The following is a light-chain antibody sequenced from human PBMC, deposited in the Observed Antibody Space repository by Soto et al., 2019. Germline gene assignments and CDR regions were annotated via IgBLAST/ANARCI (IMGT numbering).Light chain of an antibody. J-gene: IGKJ5*01. V-gene: IGKV3-20*01. CDR2: GAS. CDR3: QHFGSSPPVT. CDR1: QSVSGSY. Sequence: EIVLTQSPGTLSLSPGESATLSCRASQSVSGSYVAWYQQRPGLAPRLLVYGASRRVTGIPDRFRGSGSGTEFTLTISGLEAEDFAVYFCQHFGSSPPVTFGQGTRLDIK.